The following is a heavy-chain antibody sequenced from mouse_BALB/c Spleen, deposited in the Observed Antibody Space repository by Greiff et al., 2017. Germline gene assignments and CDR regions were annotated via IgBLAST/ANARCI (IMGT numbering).Heavy chain of an antibody. CDR1: GFNIKDTY. CDR2: IDPANGNT. Sequence: EVQLQQSGAELVKPGASVKLSCTASGFNIKDTYMHWVKQRPEQGLEWIGRIDPANGNTKYDPKFQGKATITADTSSNTAYLQPSSLTSEDTAVNYCARENGYCVGYALDNGGKGTS. J-gene: IGHJ4*01. CDR3: ARENGYCVGYALDN. V-gene: IGHV14-3*02. D-gene: IGHD2-3*01.